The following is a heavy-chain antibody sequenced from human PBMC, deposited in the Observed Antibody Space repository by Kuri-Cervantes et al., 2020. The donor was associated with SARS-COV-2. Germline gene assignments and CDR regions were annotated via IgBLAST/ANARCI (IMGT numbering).Heavy chain of an antibody. J-gene: IGHJ4*02. Sequence: GGSLRLSCAASGFIFSNAWMSWVRQAPGKGLEWVSYISSGSRSKYYGDSVKGRLTISRDNAKQLLYLQMNSLRAEDTAVYYCVRGIVGPNYGYTGSYFDSWGQGTLVTVSS. D-gene: IGHD3-10*01. CDR3: VRGIVGPNYGYTGSYFDS. CDR1: GFIFSNAW. V-gene: IGHV3-48*01. CDR2: ISSGSRSK.